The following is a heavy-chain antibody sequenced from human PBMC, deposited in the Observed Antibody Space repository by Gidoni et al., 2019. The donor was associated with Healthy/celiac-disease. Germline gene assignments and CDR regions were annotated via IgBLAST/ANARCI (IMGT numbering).Heavy chain of an antibody. CDR3: ARELEGGYSYGISN. CDR1: GGSFSGYY. Sequence: QVQLQQWGAGLLKPSETLSLTCAVYGGSFSGYYWSWIRQPPGKGLEWIGEINHSGSTNYNPSLKSRVTISVDTSKNQFSLKLSSVTAADTAVYYCARELEGGYSYGISNWGQGTLVTVSS. V-gene: IGHV4-34*01. CDR2: INHSGST. D-gene: IGHD5-18*01. J-gene: IGHJ4*02.